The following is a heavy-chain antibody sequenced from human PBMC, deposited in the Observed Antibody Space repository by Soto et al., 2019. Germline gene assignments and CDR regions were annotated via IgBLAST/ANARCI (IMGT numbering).Heavy chain of an antibody. CDR1: GFTFRSNA. Sequence: EVQLLDSGGGLVQPGGSLRLSCAASGFTFRSNAMSWVRQAPGKGLEWVSIISGNGRTTYYADSVKGRFTISRDNSKNTLFLQMNSLRADDTAVYYCAKSCYDSGSRTYSMDVWGHGTTVTVSS. CDR2: ISGNGRTT. J-gene: IGHJ6*02. D-gene: IGHD3-10*01. CDR3: AKSCYDSGSRTYSMDV. V-gene: IGHV3-23*01.